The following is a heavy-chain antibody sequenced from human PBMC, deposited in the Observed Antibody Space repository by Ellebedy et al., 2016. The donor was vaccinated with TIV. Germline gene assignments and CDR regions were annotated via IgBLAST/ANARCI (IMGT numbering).Heavy chain of an antibody. CDR3: ARSRGVSY. CDR2: IKQDGSDK. CDR1: GLTFSRYW. J-gene: IGHJ4*02. V-gene: IGHV3-7*03. D-gene: IGHD2-8*01. Sequence: GESLKISCVDSGLTFSRYWMSWVRQTPGRGLEWVANIKQDGSDKNYVDSVKGRFTISRDNAKNSLYLQMNSLRAEDTAVYFCARSRGVSYWGQGTLVTVSS.